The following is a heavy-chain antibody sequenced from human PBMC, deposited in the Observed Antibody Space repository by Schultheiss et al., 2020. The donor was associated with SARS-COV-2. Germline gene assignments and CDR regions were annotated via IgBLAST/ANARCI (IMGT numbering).Heavy chain of an antibody. Sequence: ASVKVSCKASGYTFTGYYMHWVRQAPGQGLEWMGRINPNSGGTNYAQKFQGRVTMTRDTSISTAYMELSRLRSDDTAVYYCARVHYGDPNWFDPWGQGTLVTVSS. CDR3: ARVHYGDPNWFDP. V-gene: IGHV1-2*06. D-gene: IGHD4-17*01. CDR1: GYTFTGYY. J-gene: IGHJ5*02. CDR2: INPNSGGT.